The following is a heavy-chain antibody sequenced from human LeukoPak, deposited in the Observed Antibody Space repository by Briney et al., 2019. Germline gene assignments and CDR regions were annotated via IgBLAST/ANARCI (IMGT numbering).Heavy chain of an antibody. V-gene: IGHV3-23*01. D-gene: IGHD3-3*01. Sequence: GGSLRLSCAASGFTFSSYWMSWVRQAPGKGLECVSVISGSGGSTYYADSVKGRFTISRDNSKNTVYLQMNSLRAEDTAVYYCAKADDFWSGYFDYWGQGTLVTVSS. J-gene: IGHJ4*02. CDR2: ISGSGGST. CDR3: AKADDFWSGYFDY. CDR1: GFTFSSYW.